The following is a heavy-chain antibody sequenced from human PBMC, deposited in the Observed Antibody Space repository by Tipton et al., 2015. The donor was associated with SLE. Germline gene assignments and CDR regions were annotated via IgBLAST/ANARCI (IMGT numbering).Heavy chain of an antibody. CDR1: GVSISTYY. J-gene: IGHJ5*02. CDR2: IYYSGST. CDR3: ARDDGYGRSWFDP. V-gene: IGHV4-59*01. Sequence: TLSLTCTVSGVSISTYYWSWIRQPPGKGLEWIGYIYYSGSTNYNPSLKSRVTISVDTSKNQFSLELSSVTAADTAAYYCARDDGYGRSWFDPWGQGTLVTVSS. D-gene: IGHD5-18*01.